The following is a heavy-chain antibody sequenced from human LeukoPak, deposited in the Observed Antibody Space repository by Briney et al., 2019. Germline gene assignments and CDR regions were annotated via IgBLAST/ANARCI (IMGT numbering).Heavy chain of an antibody. CDR1: GFTFSSYA. CDR2: ISYDGSNK. V-gene: IGHV3-30*04. J-gene: IGHJ4*02. D-gene: IGHD5-18*01. CDR3: ARVGGTAMALTYFDY. Sequence: GGSLRLSCAASGFTFSSYAMHWVRQAPGKGLERVAVISYDGSNKYYADSVKGRFTISRDNSKNTLYLQMNSLRAEDTAVYYCARVGGTAMALTYFDYWGQGTLVTVSS.